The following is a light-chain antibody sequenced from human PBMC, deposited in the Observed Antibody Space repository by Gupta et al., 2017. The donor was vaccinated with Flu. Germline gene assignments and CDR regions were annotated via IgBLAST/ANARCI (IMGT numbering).Light chain of an antibody. Sequence: ERATLSCRASHSVSNSLIAWYQQRPGQPPRLLIHGAYNRATDIPDKFSGSGSGTDFTLTISRLEPEDFAVYYCHQYVGSPLTFGGGTKVEIK. CDR2: GAY. CDR3: HQYVGSPLT. J-gene: IGKJ4*01. V-gene: IGKV3-20*01. CDR1: HSVSNSL.